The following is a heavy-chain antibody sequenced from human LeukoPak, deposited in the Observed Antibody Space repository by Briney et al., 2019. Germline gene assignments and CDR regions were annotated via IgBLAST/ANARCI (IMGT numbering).Heavy chain of an antibody. J-gene: IGHJ4*02. CDR3: ARVPRPEYSSSAGLDY. CDR2: MNPNSGNT. D-gene: IGHD6-6*01. Sequence: GASVKASCKASGYTFTSYDINWVRQATGQGLEWMGWMNPNSGNTGYAQKFQGRVTITRNTSISTAYMELSSLRSEDTAVFYCARVPRPEYSSSAGLDYWGQGTLVTVSS. V-gene: IGHV1-8*03. CDR1: GYTFTSYD.